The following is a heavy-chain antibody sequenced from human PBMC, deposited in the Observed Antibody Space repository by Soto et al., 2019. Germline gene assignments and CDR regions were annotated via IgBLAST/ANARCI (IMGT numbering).Heavy chain of an antibody. CDR2: IYHTGTT. J-gene: IGHJ5*02. V-gene: IGHV4-30-4*01. D-gene: IGHD3-3*01. CDR1: GASITSGDYS. CDR3: VSEGLTTYGGLTPSFHP. Sequence: QVQLQESGPGLVKPSQTLSLTCTASGASITSGDYSRNWIRQPPGKGLEWIGYIYHTGTTYYNPSLQSRVTRSVDTSMNQFSLKMRCVTAADTAVYYCVSEGLTTYGGLTPSFHPWGQGTLVTVSS.